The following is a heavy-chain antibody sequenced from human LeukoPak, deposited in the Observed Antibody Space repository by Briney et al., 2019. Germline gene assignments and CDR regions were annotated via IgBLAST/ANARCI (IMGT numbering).Heavy chain of an antibody. D-gene: IGHD2-2*01. CDR1: GFTFSSYA. J-gene: IGHJ5*02. Sequence: GGSLRLSCAASGFTFSSYAMSWVRQAPGKGLEWVSAISGSGGRTYYAHSVKGRFTISRDNSKTTVYLQMNSLRAEDTAVYYCAKGGGVVVVPAAIPTNWFDPWGQGTLVTVSS. CDR3: AKGGGVVVVPAAIPTNWFDP. CDR2: ISGSGGRT. V-gene: IGHV3-23*01.